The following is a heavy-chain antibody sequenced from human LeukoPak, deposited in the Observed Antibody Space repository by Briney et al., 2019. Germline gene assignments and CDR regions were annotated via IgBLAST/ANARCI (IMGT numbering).Heavy chain of an antibody. CDR1: GFTFSSYW. Sequence: PGGSLRLSCAASGFTFSSYWMKWVRQAPGKGLEWVATTKQDGSEKYYVDSVKGRFTIFRDNAKNSLYLQMNSLRTEDTAVYYCVKDRGGYVKYKTFDYWGQGTLVTVSS. V-gene: IGHV3-7*01. J-gene: IGHJ4*02. CDR2: TKQDGSEK. CDR3: VKDRGGYVKYKTFDY. D-gene: IGHD5-12*01.